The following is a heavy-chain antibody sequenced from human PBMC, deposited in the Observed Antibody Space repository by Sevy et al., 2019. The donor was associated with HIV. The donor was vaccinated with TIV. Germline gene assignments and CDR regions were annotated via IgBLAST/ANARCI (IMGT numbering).Heavy chain of an antibody. J-gene: IGHJ5*02. CDR2: ISPFSGDT. D-gene: IGHD6-13*01. CDR3: ATDKEQLPNLLARWFDP. CDR1: GYVFASYG. V-gene: IGHV1-18*01. Sequence: ASVKVSCKAFGYVFASYGISWVRQAPGQGLEWMGWISPFSGDTKYAQKFQGRVTMTTDTSTAKDYMEVRSRRSDDTAVYYCATDKEQLPNLLARWFDPWGQGTLVTVSS.